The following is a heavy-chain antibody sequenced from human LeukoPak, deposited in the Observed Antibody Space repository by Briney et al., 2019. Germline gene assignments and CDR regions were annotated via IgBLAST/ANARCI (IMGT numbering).Heavy chain of an antibody. CDR1: GFTFDDYT. Sequence: GRSLRLSCAASGFTFDDYTMHWVRQAPGKGLEWVSGISWNSGSIGYADSVKGRFTISRDNAKNTLYLHMNSLRADDTALYYCARHQNSGYGPFDYWGQGTLVTVSS. CDR2: ISWNSGSI. CDR3: ARHQNSGYGPFDY. J-gene: IGHJ4*02. D-gene: IGHD5-12*01. V-gene: IGHV3-9*01.